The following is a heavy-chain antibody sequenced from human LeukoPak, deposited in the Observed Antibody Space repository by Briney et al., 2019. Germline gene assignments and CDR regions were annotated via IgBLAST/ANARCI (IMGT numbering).Heavy chain of an antibody. CDR3: ARDGGWLQFIDY. Sequence: GGSLRLSCAASGFSFTTYSMNWVRQAPGKGLEWVSSISSGNSIIYYADSVKGRFTISRDNAKNSLYLQMNSLRAEDTAVYYCARDGGWLQFIDYWGQGTLVTVSS. CDR1: GFSFTTYS. V-gene: IGHV3-21*01. J-gene: IGHJ4*02. D-gene: IGHD5-24*01. CDR2: ISSGNSII.